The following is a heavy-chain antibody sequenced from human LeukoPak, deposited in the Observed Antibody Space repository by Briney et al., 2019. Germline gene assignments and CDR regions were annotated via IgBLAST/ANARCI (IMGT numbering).Heavy chain of an antibody. CDR3: ARDLNREDFDY. CDR1: GFSFSSYD. V-gene: IGHV3-33*01. CDR2: IWLDGSAE. D-gene: IGHD1-14*01. J-gene: IGHJ4*02. Sequence: PGKSLRLSCAVSGFSFSSYDMHWVRQAPGKGLEWVAIIWLDGSAEYYGDSVKGRFTVSRDNSKNTLYLQMDNLRVEDTAVYYCARDLNREDFDYWGQGTLVAVSS.